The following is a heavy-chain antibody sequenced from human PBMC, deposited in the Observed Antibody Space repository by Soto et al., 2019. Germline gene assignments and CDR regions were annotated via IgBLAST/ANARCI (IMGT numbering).Heavy chain of an antibody. CDR1: GFTFSSYA. CDR2: IWYDGSNK. CDR3: ARDSGGDYHNYYMDV. V-gene: IGHV3-33*01. D-gene: IGHD4-17*01. J-gene: IGHJ6*03. Sequence: QVQLGESGGGVVQPGRSLRLSCAASGFTFSSYAMHWVRQAPGKGLEWVTIIWYDGSNKNYADSVKGRFTISRDNSKNTVYLQMNSLRVEDTAVYYCARDSGGDYHNYYMDVWGKGTTVTVSS.